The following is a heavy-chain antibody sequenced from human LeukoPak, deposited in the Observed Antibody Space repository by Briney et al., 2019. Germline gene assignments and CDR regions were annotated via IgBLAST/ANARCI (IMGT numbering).Heavy chain of an antibody. CDR1: GYTFTTYD. Sequence: HVASVKVSCKASGYTFTTYDINWVQQAPGKGLEWMGRVDPEDGETIYAEKFQGRVTITADTSTDTAYMELSSLRSEDTAVYYCATGLIGGNSVGDYWGQGTLVTVSS. CDR2: VDPEDGET. J-gene: IGHJ4*02. V-gene: IGHV1-69-2*01. CDR3: ATGLIGGNSVGDY. D-gene: IGHD4-23*01.